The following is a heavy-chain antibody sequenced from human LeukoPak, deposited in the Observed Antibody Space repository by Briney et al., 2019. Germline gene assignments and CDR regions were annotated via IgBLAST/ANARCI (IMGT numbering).Heavy chain of an antibody. CDR2: ISYDGSNE. Sequence: GGSLRLSCAASGFTFSTYGMHWVRQAPGKGLEWVAVISYDGSNEYYADSVKGRFTISRNNSKNTLYLQMSSLRAEDTAVYYCAKEFNRGLPDYWGQGTLVTVPS. V-gene: IGHV3-30*18. CDR3: AKEFNRGLPDY. D-gene: IGHD2-21*01. CDR1: GFTFSTYG. J-gene: IGHJ4*02.